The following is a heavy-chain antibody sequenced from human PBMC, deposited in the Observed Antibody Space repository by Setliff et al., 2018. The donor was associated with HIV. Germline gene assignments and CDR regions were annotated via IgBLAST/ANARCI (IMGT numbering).Heavy chain of an antibody. CDR1: GYTLTELT. J-gene: IGHJ2*01. Sequence: ASVKVSRKVSGYTLTELTMYWVRQAPGKGLEWVGRIDPEDGETMYAEKFQGRVTVTRDTSTSTVYMELNSLRPEDTAVYYCARDDHYYDSGSLYSDWYFDLWGRGTLVTVSS. CDR2: IDPEDGET. CDR3: ARDDHYYDSGSLYSDWYFDL. V-gene: IGHV1-24*01. D-gene: IGHD3-10*01.